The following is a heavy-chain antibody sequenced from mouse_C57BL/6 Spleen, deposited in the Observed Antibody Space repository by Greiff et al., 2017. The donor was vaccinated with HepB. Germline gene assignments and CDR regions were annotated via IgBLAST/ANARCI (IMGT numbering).Heavy chain of an antibody. D-gene: IGHD2-2*01. CDR1: GYSITSGYD. V-gene: IGHV3-1*01. Sequence: DVKLQESGPGMVKPSQSLSLTCTVTGYSITSGYDWHWIRHFPGNKLEWMGYISYSGSTNYNPSLKSRISITHDTSKNHFFLKLNSVTTEDTATYYCARGYGYDNAMDYWGQGTSVTVSS. CDR3: ARGYGYDNAMDY. CDR2: ISYSGST. J-gene: IGHJ4*01.